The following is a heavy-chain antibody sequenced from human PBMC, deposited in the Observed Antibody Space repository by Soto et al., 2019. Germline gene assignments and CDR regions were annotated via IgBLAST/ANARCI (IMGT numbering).Heavy chain of an antibody. CDR3: ARVYSGYDFFDS. D-gene: IGHD5-12*01. J-gene: IGHJ4*02. CDR1: GDSFSNYY. Sequence: SETLSLTCTESGDSFSNYYWSWIRLPPGKGLEWIGFINTSGRTNYNPSLKSRVTISVDTSKNQISLKLGSVTTADTALYYCARVYSGYDFFDSWGQGTLVTVSS. V-gene: IGHV4-59*01. CDR2: INTSGRT.